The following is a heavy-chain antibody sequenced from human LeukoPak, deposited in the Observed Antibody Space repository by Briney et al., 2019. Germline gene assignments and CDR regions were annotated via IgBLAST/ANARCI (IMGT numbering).Heavy chain of an antibody. D-gene: IGHD1-26*01. CDR1: GGSISSGDYY. CDR3: ARRRSGSYGNFDY. J-gene: IGHJ4*02. CDR2: IYYSGST. V-gene: IGHV4-39*01. Sequence: SETLSLTCTVSGGSISSGDYYWSWIRQPPGKGLEWIGSIYYSGSTYYNPSLKSRVTISIDMSKNQFSLKLSSVSAADTAVYYCARRRSGSYGNFDYWGQGTLVTVSS.